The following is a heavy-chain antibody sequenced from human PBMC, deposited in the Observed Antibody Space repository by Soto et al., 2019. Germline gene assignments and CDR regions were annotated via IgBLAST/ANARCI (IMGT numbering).Heavy chain of an antibody. CDR1: GFTLSGFD. D-gene: IGHD2-15*01. J-gene: IGHJ4*02. CDR2: IKTKVESYAT. Sequence: GGSLRLSCAASGFTLSGFDIHWVRQASGEGLEWVGRIKTKVESYATELAASVKGRFTISRDDPKNTAYLEMNSLKTEDTAVYYCTRRYCSGGGCYSDFDYWGQGA. CDR3: TRRYCSGGGCYSDFDY. V-gene: IGHV3-73*01.